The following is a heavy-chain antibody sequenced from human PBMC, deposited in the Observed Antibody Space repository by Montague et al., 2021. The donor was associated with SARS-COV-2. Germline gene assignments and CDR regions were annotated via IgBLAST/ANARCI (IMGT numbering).Heavy chain of an antibody. CDR1: GHSISSSNYH. D-gene: IGHD3-10*01. V-gene: IGHV4-39*01. CDR2: FYYSVKT. Sequence: SETLSLTCTVSGHSISSSNYHWSWNRQPPGKGLEWDGSFYYSVKTYYXXXLKSRVTISADKSKNQFSLKLTSVTAADTAVYYCARHYNNSGNYYPDAFDFWAEAPVATASS. J-gene: IGHJ3*01. CDR3: ARHYNNSGNYYPDAFDF.